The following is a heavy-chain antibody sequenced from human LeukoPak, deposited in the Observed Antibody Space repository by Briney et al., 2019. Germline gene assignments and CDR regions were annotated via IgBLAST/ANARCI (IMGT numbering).Heavy chain of an antibody. CDR1: GFTFRTYA. Sequence: PGGSLRLSCTASGFTFRTYAMSWVRQAPGQGLEWVSGISASGADTNYAESVQGRFTISRDNSTNTVFLQMNSLRADDTAKYYWENDECAGSWHTPSDFWGQGTMVTVSS. CDR3: ENDECAGSWHTPSDF. D-gene: IGHD6-13*01. CDR2: ISASGADT. V-gene: IGHV3-23*01. J-gene: IGHJ4*02.